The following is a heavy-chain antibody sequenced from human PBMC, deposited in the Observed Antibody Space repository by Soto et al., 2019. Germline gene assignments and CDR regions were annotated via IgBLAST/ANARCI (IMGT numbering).Heavy chain of an antibody. V-gene: IGHV3-66*01. Sequence: GGSLRLSCAASGFTVSSYYMSWVRQAPGKGLEWVSVIYSAGSADFADSVKGRFTISRDNSKNTLYLQMSSLRAEDTAVYYCARDRGWSLFDYWGQGTLVTVSS. CDR2: IYSAGSA. J-gene: IGHJ4*02. CDR3: ARDRGWSLFDY. CDR1: GFTVSSYY. D-gene: IGHD6-19*01.